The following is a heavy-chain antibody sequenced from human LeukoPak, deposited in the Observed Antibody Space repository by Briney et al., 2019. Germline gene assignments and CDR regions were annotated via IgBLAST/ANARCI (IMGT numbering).Heavy chain of an antibody. CDR3: AQGGSEIYYFYHGMDV. CDR2: MSYDGSNK. D-gene: IGHD3-10*01. Sequence: GRSLRLSCAASGFSFNSYAIHWVRQAPGKGLEWVTAMSYDGSNKHYADSVRGRFTISRDNSKNPLYLQMNSLRTEDTAVYYCAQGGSEIYYFYHGMDVWGRGTTVTVSS. CDR1: GFSFNSYA. V-gene: IGHV3-30*03. J-gene: IGHJ6*02.